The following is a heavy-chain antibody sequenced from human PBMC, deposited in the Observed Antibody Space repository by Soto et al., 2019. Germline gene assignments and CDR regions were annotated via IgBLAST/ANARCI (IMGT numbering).Heavy chain of an antibody. D-gene: IGHD2-2*01. CDR1: GGSITSHHYY. J-gene: IGHJ4*02. CDR3: GSGPSTTWIDN. Sequence: QLQVQESGPGQVKPSQTLSLTCTVSGGSITSHHYYWGWIRQPPGKGLEWIGSIYSGGNTYYNPSLRSRHTIFVDTAKNLISLKLNSVTAADSAIYYCGSGPSTTWIDNWGLGTQVSVSS. CDR2: IYSGGNT. V-gene: IGHV4-39*01.